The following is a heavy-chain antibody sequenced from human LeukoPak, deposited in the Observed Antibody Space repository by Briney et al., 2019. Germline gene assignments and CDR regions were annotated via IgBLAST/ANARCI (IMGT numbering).Heavy chain of an antibody. J-gene: IGHJ5*02. CDR2: IYHSGNT. Sequence: SETLSLTCTVSGYSISTSYYWGWIRQPPGKGLEWIGSIYHSGNTYYNPSLKSRVTISVDTSKNQFSLKLNSVTAADTAVYYCARRSYGVPFDPWGQGILVTVSS. V-gene: IGHV4-38-2*02. D-gene: IGHD3-10*01. CDR3: ARRSYGVPFDP. CDR1: GYSISTSYY.